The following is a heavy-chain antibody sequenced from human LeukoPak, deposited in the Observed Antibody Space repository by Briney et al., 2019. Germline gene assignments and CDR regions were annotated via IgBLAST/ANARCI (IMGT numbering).Heavy chain of an antibody. Sequence: PSQTLSLTCTVSSGSISSGGYYWSWIRQPPGKGLEWIGYIYHSGSTYYNPSLKSRVTISVDRSKNQFSLKLSSVTAADTAVYYCARGTDYSSGWGNWGQGTLVTVSS. CDR3: ARGTDYSSGWGN. J-gene: IGHJ4*02. CDR1: SGSISSGGYY. V-gene: IGHV4-30-2*01. D-gene: IGHD6-19*01. CDR2: IYHSGST.